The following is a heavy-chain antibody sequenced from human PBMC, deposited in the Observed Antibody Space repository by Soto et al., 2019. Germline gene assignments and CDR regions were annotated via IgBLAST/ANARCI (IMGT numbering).Heavy chain of an antibody. Sequence: LRLSCAASGFDSSDYSMTWIRQAPGKGLEWVSYISQSGSTTYYADSVKGRFAVSRDDAKNSLYLQMNSLRVEDTAVYYCARVTRYTYSNYDWLDPWGQGTLVTVSS. CDR3: ARVTRYTYSNYDWLDP. CDR1: GFDSSDYS. J-gene: IGHJ5*02. V-gene: IGHV3-11*01. CDR2: ISQSGSTT. D-gene: IGHD4-4*01.